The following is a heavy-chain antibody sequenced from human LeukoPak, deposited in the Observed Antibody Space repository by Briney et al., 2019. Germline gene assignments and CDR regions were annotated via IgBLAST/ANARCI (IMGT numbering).Heavy chain of an antibody. Sequence: GGSLRLSCAASGFTFSSYAIHWVRQAPGKGLEWVAVISYDGSNKYYADPVKGRFTISRDNSKNTLYLQMNSLRAEDTAVYYCAKGGPRGYCSGGSCSYYYGMDVWGQGTTVTVSS. D-gene: IGHD2-15*01. V-gene: IGHV3-30-3*01. CDR2: ISYDGSNK. CDR1: GFTFSSYA. CDR3: AKGGPRGYCSGGSCSYYYGMDV. J-gene: IGHJ6*02.